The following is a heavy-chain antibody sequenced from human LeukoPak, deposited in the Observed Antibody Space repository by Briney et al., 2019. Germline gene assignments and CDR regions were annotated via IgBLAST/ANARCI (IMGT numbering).Heavy chain of an antibody. CDR1: GFTVSGNY. Sequence: PGGSLRLSCAASGFTVSGNYMSWVRLAPGKALELVSVIYSGGSTYYADSVKGRFTISRDVSANALSLQMNSLRVDDTAIYYCARFVYSGLDCQSGFDSWGQGTLVSVSS. V-gene: IGHV3-53*01. CDR3: ARFVYSGLDCQSGFDS. CDR2: IYSGGST. D-gene: IGHD5-12*01. J-gene: IGHJ4*02.